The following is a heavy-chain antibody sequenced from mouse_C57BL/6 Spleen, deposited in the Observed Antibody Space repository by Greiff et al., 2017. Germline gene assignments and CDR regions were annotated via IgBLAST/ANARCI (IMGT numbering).Heavy chain of an antibody. J-gene: IGHJ3*01. V-gene: IGHV7-1*01. Sequence: EVQRVESGGGLVQSGRSLRLSCATSGFTFSDFYMEWVRQAPGKGLEWIAASRNKANDYTTEYSASVKGRFIVSRDTSQSILYLQMNALRAEDTAIYYCARDAPYDYDWFDYWGQGTLVTVSA. CDR1: GFTFSDFY. D-gene: IGHD2-4*01. CDR3: ARDAPYDYDWFDY. CDR2: SRNKANDYTT.